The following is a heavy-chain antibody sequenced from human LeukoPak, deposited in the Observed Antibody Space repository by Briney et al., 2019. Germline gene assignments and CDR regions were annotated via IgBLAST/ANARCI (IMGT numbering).Heavy chain of an antibody. CDR2: INHSGST. CDR3: ARGHVRYEGRVTNWFDP. CDR1: GGSFSGYY. Sequence: PSETLSLTCAVYGGSFSGYYWSWIRQPPGKGLEWIGEINHSGSTNYNPSLKSRVTISVDTSKNQFSLKLSSVTAADTAVYYCARGHVRYEGRVTNWFDPWGQGTLVTVSS. J-gene: IGHJ5*02. V-gene: IGHV4-34*01. D-gene: IGHD1-14*01.